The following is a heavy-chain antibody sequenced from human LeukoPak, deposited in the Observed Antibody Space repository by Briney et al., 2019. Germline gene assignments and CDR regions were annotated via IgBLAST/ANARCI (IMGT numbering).Heavy chain of an antibody. Sequence: PGGSLRLSCAASGFTFSSYWMSWVRQAPGKGLEWVSAISGGGGSTYYADSVKGRFTISRDNSKNTLYLQVNSLRAEGTAVYYCAKGGKWDVTPFDYWGQGTLVTVSS. CDR3: AKGGKWDVTPFDY. D-gene: IGHD1-26*01. V-gene: IGHV3-23*01. CDR1: GFTFSSYW. J-gene: IGHJ4*02. CDR2: ISGGGGST.